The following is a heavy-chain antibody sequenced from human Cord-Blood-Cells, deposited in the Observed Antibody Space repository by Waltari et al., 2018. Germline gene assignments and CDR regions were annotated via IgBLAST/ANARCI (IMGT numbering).Heavy chain of an antibody. D-gene: IGHD1-26*01. CDR2: IYYSGST. V-gene: IGHV4-30-4*08. CDR1: GGSISSGDYY. J-gene: IGHJ2*01. CDR3: ARDIATYSVWGYFDL. Sequence: QVQLQESGPALVKPSQTMSLTCTVSGGSISSGDYYWSWIRQPPGKGLEWIGYIYYSGSTYYNPSLKSRVTISVDTSKNQFSLKLSSVTAADTAVYYCARDIATYSVWGYFDLWGRGTLVTVSS.